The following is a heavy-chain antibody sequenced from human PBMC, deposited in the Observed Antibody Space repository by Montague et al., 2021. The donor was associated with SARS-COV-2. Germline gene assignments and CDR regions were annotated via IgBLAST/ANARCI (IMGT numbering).Heavy chain of an antibody. CDR2: ISYSGST. CDR3: AASGRRGYSNPFHH. CDR1: GDSITSGGYF. J-gene: IGHJ4*02. Sequence: TLSLTCTVSGDSITSGGYFWNWIRQHPGKGLEYIGVISYSGSTYYKPSLTGRVSISMDTSKNAFSLSLHSVTAADTAVCFCAASGRRGYSNPFHHCGRGSLVTVSS. D-gene: IGHD4-11*01. V-gene: IGHV4-31*03.